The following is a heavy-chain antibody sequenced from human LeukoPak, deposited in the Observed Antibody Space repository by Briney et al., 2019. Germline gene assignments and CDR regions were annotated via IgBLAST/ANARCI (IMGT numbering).Heavy chain of an antibody. CDR1: GFTFSTYA. J-gene: IGHJ4*02. D-gene: IGHD2-2*01. V-gene: IGHV3-23*01. CDR2: ISGRGGST. CDR3: AKVLGGIVVVPALQPYYFDY. Sequence: GGSLRLSCAASGFTFSTYAMSWVRQAPGRGLEWVSVISGRGGSTYYADSVKGRFTISRDHSKNTLYLQMNSLRAEDTAVYYCAKVLGGIVVVPALQPYYFDYWGQGTLVTVSS.